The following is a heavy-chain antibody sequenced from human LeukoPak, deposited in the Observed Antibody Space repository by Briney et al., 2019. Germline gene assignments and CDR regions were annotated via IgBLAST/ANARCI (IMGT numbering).Heavy chain of an antibody. Sequence: ASVKVSCKASGYTFTSQGISWVRQAPGQGLEWMGWISAYTGNTNYAQKLQGRATMTTDTSTSTAYMELRSLRSDDTAVYYCARHQLHGSGYYLPQVENAFDIWGQATVVTVSS. CDR1: GYTFTSQG. V-gene: IGHV1-18*01. CDR2: ISAYTGNT. CDR3: ARHQLHGSGYYLPQVENAFDI. J-gene: IGHJ3*02. D-gene: IGHD3-22*01.